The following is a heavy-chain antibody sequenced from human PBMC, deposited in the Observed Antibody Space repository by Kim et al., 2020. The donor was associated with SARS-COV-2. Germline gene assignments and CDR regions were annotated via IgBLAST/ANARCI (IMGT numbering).Heavy chain of an antibody. D-gene: IGHD3-22*01. CDR3: ARDRFPYYYDSSGYDY. J-gene: IGHJ4*02. CDR1: GFTFSSYS. V-gene: IGHV3-21*01. CDR2: ISSSSSYI. Sequence: GGSLRLSCAASGFTFSSYSMNWVRQAPGKGLEWVSSISSSSSYIYYADSVKGRFTISRDNAKNSLYLQMNSLRAEDTAVYYCARDRFPYYYDSSGYDYWGQGTLVTVSS.